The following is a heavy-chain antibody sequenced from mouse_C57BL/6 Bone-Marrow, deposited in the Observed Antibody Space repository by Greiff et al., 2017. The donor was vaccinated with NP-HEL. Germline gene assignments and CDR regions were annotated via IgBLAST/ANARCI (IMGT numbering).Heavy chain of an antibody. J-gene: IGHJ3*01. CDR3: ARDRRVWFSY. Sequence: EVMLVESEGGLVQPGSSMKLSCTASGFTFSDYYMAWVRQVPEKGLEWVANINYDGGSTYYLDSLKSRFIISRDNAKNILYLQMSSLKSEDTATYYCARDRRVWFSYWGQGTLVTVSA. CDR1: GFTFSDYY. CDR2: INYDGGST. V-gene: IGHV5-16*01.